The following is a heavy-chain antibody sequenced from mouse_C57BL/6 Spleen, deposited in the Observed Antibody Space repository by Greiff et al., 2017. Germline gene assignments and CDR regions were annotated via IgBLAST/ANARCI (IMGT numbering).Heavy chain of an antibody. V-gene: IGHV5-4*03. J-gene: IGHJ2*01. D-gene: IGHD2-3*01. Sequence: EVKLVESGGGLVKPGGSLKLSCAASGFTFSSYAMSWVRQTPEKRLEWVATISDGGSYTYDPDNVKGRFTISRDNAKNNLYLQMSHLKSEDTAMYYCARALYDGYYAFDYWGQGTTLTVSS. CDR2: ISDGGSYT. CDR3: ARALYDGYYAFDY. CDR1: GFTFSSYA.